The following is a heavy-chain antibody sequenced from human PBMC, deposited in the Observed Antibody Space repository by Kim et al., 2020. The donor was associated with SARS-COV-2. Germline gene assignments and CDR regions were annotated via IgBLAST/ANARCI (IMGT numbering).Heavy chain of an antibody. CDR3: ARDKDCNGGGCSGNFGY. J-gene: IGHJ4*02. Sequence: GGSLRLSCAASGLTVSSNFMTWVRQAPGKGLEWVSVIESDGKTKYADSVKGRFTISRDNSKNMLYLQMNSLRADDTAVYYCARDKDCNGGGCSGNFGYWGQGILGTVSS. D-gene: IGHD2-8*02. V-gene: IGHV3-53*01. CDR1: GLTVSSNF. CDR2: IESDGKT.